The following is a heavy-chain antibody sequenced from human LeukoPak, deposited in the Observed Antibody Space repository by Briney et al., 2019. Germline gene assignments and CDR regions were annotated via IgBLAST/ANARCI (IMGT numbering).Heavy chain of an antibody. V-gene: IGHV4-39*07. CDR2: IYYSGST. CDR3: ARAGGPLVRGVIPFDY. D-gene: IGHD3-10*01. Sequence: SETLSLTCTVSGGSISSYYWGWLRQPPGKGLEWIGSIYYSGSTYYNPSLKSRVTISVDTSKNQFSLKLSSVTAADTAVYYCARAGGPLVRGVIPFDYWGQGTLVTVSS. J-gene: IGHJ4*02. CDR1: GGSISSYY.